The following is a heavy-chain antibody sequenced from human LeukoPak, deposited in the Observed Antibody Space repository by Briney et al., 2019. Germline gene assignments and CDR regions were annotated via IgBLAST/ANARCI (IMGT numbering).Heavy chain of an antibody. D-gene: IGHD3-3*01. J-gene: IGHJ4*02. Sequence: GGSLRLSCAGSGFTFSSYSMNWVRQAPGKGLEWVSSITSSSSYIYYADSVKGRFTISRDNAKKSVYLQMNSLRAEDTAVYYCARIYDFWSGYEDWGQGTLVTVSS. V-gene: IGHV3-21*01. CDR2: ITSSSSYI. CDR3: ARIYDFWSGYED. CDR1: GFTFSSYS.